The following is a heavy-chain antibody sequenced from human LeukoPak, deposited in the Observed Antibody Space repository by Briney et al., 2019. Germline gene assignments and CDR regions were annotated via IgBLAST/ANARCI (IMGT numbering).Heavy chain of an antibody. D-gene: IGHD5-12*01. CDR1: GGSFSGYY. CDR2: INHSGST. J-gene: IGHJ3*02. CDR3: ARTGSYDGDAFDI. V-gene: IGHV4-34*01. Sequence: SETLSLTCAVYGGSFSGYYWSWIRQPPGKGLEWIGEINHSGSTNYNPSLKSRVTISVDTSKNQFSLKLSSVTAADTAVYYCARTGSYDGDAFDIWGQGTMVTVSS.